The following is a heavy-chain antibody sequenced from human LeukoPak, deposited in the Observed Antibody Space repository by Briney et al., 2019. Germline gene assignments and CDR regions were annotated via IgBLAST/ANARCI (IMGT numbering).Heavy chain of an antibody. J-gene: IGHJ4*02. CDR1: GFNFSGSG. V-gene: IGHV3-21*01. CDR3: ARPPANGDHYFDY. CDR2: ISSSSSYI. D-gene: IGHD4-17*01. Sequence: AGTLGLSSAATGFNFSGSGMNRVRQPPGKVLNLFSSISSSSSYIYYADSVKGRFTISRDNAKNSLYLQMNSLRAEDTAVYYCARPPANGDHYFDYWGQGTLVTVSS.